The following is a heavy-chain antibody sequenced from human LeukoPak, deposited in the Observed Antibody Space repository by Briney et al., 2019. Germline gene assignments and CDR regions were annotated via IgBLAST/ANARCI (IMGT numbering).Heavy chain of an antibody. J-gene: IGHJ6*02. CDR2: INHSGST. Sequence: PSETLSLTCAVYGGSFSGYYWSWIRQPPGKGLEWIGEINHSGSTNYNPSLKSRVTISVDTSKNQFSLKLSSVTAADTAVYYCARADNYYYGMDVWGQGTTVTVSS. CDR1: GGSFSGYY. CDR3: ARADNYYYGMDV. V-gene: IGHV4-34*01.